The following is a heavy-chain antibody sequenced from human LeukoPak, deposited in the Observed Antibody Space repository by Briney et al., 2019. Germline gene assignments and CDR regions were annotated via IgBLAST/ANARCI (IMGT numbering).Heavy chain of an antibody. J-gene: IGHJ4*02. CDR1: GGSISSSSYY. D-gene: IGHD3-3*01. CDR3: ARRRTYDFWSGYLFDY. CDR2: IYYSGST. V-gene: IGHV4-39*07. Sequence: SETLSLTCTVSGGSISSSSYYWGWIRQPPGKGLEWIGSIYYSGSTYYNPSLKSRVTISVDTSKNQFSLKLSSVTAADTAVYYCARRRTYDFWSGYLFDYWGQGTLVTVSS.